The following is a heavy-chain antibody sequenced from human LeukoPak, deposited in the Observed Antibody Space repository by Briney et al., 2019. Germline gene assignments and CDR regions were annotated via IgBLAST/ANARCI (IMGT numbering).Heavy chain of an antibody. CDR3: ARERVEDCSNGVCYWLCDY. CDR1: GFTFSRFG. D-gene: IGHD2-8*01. CDR2: IWYDGSNK. V-gene: IGHV3-33*01. J-gene: IGHJ4*02. Sequence: PGGSLRLSCGVSGFTFSRFGMHWFRQAPGKGLEWVAVIWYDGSNKEYADSVKGRFTISRDNSKNTLYLQMNSLRAEDTAVYYCARERVEDCSNGVCYWLCDYWGQGALVTVSS.